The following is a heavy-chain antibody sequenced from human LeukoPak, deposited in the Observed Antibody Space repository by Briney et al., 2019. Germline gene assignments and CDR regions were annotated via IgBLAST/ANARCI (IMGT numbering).Heavy chain of an antibody. CDR3: ARTMGTSTSSTLDY. D-gene: IGHD2-2*01. J-gene: IGHJ4*02. V-gene: IGHV5-51*01. Sequence: LGESLQISCKASRYRFTTYWIAWVRQLPGKGLEWMGIIYPGDSDTRYSPSFQGQVTISADKSITTAYLQWSSLKASDTAIYYCARTMGTSTSSTLDYWGQGTLVTVSS. CDR1: RYRFTTYW. CDR2: IYPGDSDT.